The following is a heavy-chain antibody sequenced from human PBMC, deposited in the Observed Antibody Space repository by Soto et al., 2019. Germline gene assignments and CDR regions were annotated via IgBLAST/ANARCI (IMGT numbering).Heavy chain of an antibody. CDR1: GDSISSGGYS. CDR3: ARDSRSGYYLEY. Sequence: QLQLQESGSGLVKPSQTLSLTCAVSGDSISSGGYSWNWIRQPPGKGLEWIGYIYHSGGTDYNPSLTSRVTITVDSSNNQFSLKLSSVTAADTAVYYCARDSRSGYYLEYWGQGTLVTVSS. V-gene: IGHV4-30-2*01. J-gene: IGHJ4*02. D-gene: IGHD3-22*01. CDR2: IYHSGGT.